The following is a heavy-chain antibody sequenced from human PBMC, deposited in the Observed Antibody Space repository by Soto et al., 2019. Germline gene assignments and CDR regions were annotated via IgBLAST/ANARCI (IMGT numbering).Heavy chain of an antibody. Sequence: ASETLSLTCAVSCGSISSSNWWSWVRQPPGKGLEWIGEIYHSGSTNYNPSLKSRVTISVDKSKNQFSLKLSSVTAADTAVYYCASSGQLELRSFDYWGQGTLVTVSS. J-gene: IGHJ4*02. CDR1: CGSISSSNW. CDR2: IYHSGST. CDR3: ASSGQLELRSFDY. V-gene: IGHV4-4*02. D-gene: IGHD1-7*01.